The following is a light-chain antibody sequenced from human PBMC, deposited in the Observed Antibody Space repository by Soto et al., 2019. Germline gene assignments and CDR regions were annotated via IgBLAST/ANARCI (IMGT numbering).Light chain of an antibody. CDR3: QTWGTGIPYV. CDR2: INSDGSH. V-gene: IGLV4-69*01. CDR1: SGHSNYA. Sequence: QPVLTQSPSASASLGASVKLTCTLSSGHSNYAIAWHQQQPEKGPRYLMEINSDGSHNKGDGIPDRFSGSSSGAERYLTISSLQSEDEADYYCQTWGTGIPYVFGTGTKLTVL. J-gene: IGLJ1*01.